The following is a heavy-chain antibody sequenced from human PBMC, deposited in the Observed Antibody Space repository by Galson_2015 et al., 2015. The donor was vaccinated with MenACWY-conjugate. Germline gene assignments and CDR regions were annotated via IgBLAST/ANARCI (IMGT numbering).Heavy chain of an antibody. Sequence: SLRLSCAASGFTFSTYAMSWVRQAPGKGLEWVSAISGNGARTYYADSVKGRFTISRDNSKDTLYLQMNSLRAEDTAVYYCANEGTSTSGWYFFDYWGQGTLVTVSS. CDR3: ANEGTSTSGWYFFDY. V-gene: IGHV3-23*01. J-gene: IGHJ4*02. CDR2: ISGNGART. CDR1: GFTFSTYA. D-gene: IGHD6-19*01.